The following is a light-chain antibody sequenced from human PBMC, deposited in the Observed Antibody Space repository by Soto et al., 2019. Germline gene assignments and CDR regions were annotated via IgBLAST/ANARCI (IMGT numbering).Light chain of an antibody. Sequence: DIQMTQSPSSLSASVGDRVTISCRASQDIRNYLSWYQQKPGKVPKLLIYAASTLQSGVPSRFSGSGSGTDFSLTINSLQPEDVATYYCQKYNTAPFTFGPGTKVEIK. CDR1: QDIRNY. V-gene: IGKV1-27*01. CDR2: AAS. J-gene: IGKJ3*01. CDR3: QKYNTAPFT.